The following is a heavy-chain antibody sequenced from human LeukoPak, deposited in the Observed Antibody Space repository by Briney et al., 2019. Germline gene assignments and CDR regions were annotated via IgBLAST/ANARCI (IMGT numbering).Heavy chain of an antibody. J-gene: IGHJ3*01. Sequence: SETLSLTCAVYGGSFSGYYWSWIRQPPGKGLEWIGEINHSGSTNYNPSLKSRVTISVDTSKNQFSLKLSSVTAADTAVYYCARRERYLGKAFDVWGQGTMVTVSS. D-gene: IGHD1-1*01. CDR2: INHSGST. CDR1: GGSFSGYY. V-gene: IGHV4-34*01. CDR3: ARRERYLGKAFDV.